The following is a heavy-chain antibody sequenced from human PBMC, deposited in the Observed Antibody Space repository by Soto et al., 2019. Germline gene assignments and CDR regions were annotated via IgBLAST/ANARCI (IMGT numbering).Heavy chain of an antibody. V-gene: IGHV5-51*01. D-gene: IGHD3-10*01. Sequence: GESLKISCKGSGYSFAGYWIGWVRQMPGKGLDWMGVIYPGDSDTRYSPSFHGQVTISADKSISTAYLQWSSLKASDTAMYFCARLPGVRGVFDGFNVWGQGTMVTVS. CDR3: ARLPGVRGVFDGFNV. J-gene: IGHJ3*01. CDR1: GYSFAGYW. CDR2: IYPGDSDT.